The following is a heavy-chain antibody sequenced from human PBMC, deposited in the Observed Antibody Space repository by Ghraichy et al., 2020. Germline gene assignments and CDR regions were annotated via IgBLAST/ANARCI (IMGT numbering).Heavy chain of an antibody. CDR2: IGSSSNTI. D-gene: IGHD2-2*01. CDR1: STSLNSNN. V-gene: IGHV3-48*02. CDR3: ARRSGACSSTSCRYMDV. J-gene: IGHJ6*03. Sequence: GGSLRLSSAPYSTSLNSNNINLFRLAPSEGKERVSYIGSSSNTIYYADSVRGRFTISRDNAKNSLYLQMNSLRDEDTAVYYCARRSGACSSTSCRYMDVWGKGT.